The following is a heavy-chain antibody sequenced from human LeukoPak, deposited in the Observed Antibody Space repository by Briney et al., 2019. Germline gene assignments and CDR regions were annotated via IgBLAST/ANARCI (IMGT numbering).Heavy chain of an antibody. CDR1: GGSISSYY. CDR2: FYYSGST. V-gene: IGHV4-59*01. D-gene: IGHD2-21*02. CDR3: ARYYCGGHCYGFDY. J-gene: IGHJ4*02. Sequence: SETQSLTCTVSGGSISSYYWSWIRQPPGKGLEWIGYFYYSGSTNYNPSLKSRVTISVDTSKNQFSLKLSSVTAADTAVYYCARYYCGGHCYGFDYWGQGTLVTVSS.